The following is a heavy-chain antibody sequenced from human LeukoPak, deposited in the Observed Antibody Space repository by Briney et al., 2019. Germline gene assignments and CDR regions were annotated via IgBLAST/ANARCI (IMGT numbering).Heavy chain of an antibody. Sequence: GGSLRLSCAASGFTFSSYVMHWVRQAPGKGLEWVAIISYDGSNEYYADSVKGRFTISRDNAKNSLYLQMNSLRADDTAVYYCAREDTSGYSLSFDYWGQGTLVTVSS. D-gene: IGHD3-22*01. CDR1: GFTFSSYV. CDR2: ISYDGSNE. V-gene: IGHV3-30*04. J-gene: IGHJ4*02. CDR3: AREDTSGYSLSFDY.